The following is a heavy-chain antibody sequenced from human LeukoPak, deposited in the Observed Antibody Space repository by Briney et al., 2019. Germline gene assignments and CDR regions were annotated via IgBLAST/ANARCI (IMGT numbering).Heavy chain of an antibody. J-gene: IGHJ4*02. CDR1: GFTFSSYW. D-gene: IGHD6-19*01. CDR2: IKQDGSEK. V-gene: IGHV3-7*01. Sequence: GGSLRLSCAASGFTFSSYWMSWVRQAPGKGLEWVANIKQDGSEKYYVDSVKGRFTISRDNAKNSLYLQMNSLRAEDTAVYYCASSPPYSSGWRPFGYWGQGTLVTVSS. CDR3: ASSPPYSSGWRPFGY.